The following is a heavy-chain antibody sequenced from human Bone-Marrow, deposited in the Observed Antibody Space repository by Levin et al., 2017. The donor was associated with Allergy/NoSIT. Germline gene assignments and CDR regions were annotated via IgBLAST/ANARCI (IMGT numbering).Heavy chain of an antibody. CDR3: GREDWGLGFH. V-gene: IGHV6-1*01. CDR1: GDSVSSNRVA. J-gene: IGHJ4*02. Sequence: SETLSLTCAISGDSVSSNRVAWNWIRQSPSRGLEWLGRTYYRSKWYYDYAVSVKSRITINADTSKNQLSLLLNSVTPEDTAVYYCGREDWGLGFHWGQGTLVTVSS. D-gene: IGHD3-16*01. CDR2: TYYRSKWYY.